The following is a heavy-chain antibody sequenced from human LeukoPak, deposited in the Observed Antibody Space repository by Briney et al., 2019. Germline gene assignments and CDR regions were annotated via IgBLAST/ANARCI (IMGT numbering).Heavy chain of an antibody. CDR1: GYSISSGYY. CDR2: IYHSGST. CDR3: ASSLWIQLLAFDI. J-gene: IGHJ3*02. D-gene: IGHD5-18*01. V-gene: IGHV4-38-2*01. Sequence: PSETLSLTCAVSGYSISSGYYWGWIRQRPGEGLEWIGSIYHSGSTYYNPSLKSRVTISVDTSKNQFSLKLSSMTAADTAVYYCASSLWIQLLAFDIWGQGTMVTVSS.